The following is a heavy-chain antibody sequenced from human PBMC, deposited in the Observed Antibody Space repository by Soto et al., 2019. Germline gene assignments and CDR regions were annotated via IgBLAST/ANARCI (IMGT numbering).Heavy chain of an antibody. V-gene: IGHV3-9*01. CDR2: ISWHSGTI. CDR1: GFSFRNYG. CDR3: VKEKLYSNYEYYFAS. J-gene: IGHJ4*02. D-gene: IGHD4-4*01. Sequence: EVHLVESGGGLVQPGRSLRLSCAASGFSFRNYGMHWVRRVPGKGLEWVSGISWHSGTIGYADSVRGRFTIYRDNAKNSLYLQMNSLRPEDTALYYCVKEKLYSNYEYYFASWGQGTLVPVSS.